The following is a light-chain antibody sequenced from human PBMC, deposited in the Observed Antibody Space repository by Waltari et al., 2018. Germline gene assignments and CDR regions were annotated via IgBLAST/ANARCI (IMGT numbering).Light chain of an antibody. Sequence: QSALTQPASVSGSPEQSITISCTGTSSDVGSYKLVPWYQQHPGKAPKLMISEVNERPAGVSIRCSGSTSGNTASLTISGLQAEDEADYYCGSYAGSNTVLFGGGTKLTVL. CDR1: SSDVGSYKL. J-gene: IGLJ2*01. CDR2: EVN. CDR3: GSYAGSNTVL. V-gene: IGLV2-23*02.